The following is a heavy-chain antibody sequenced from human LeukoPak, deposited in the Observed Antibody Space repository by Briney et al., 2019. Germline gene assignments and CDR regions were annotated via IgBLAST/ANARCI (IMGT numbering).Heavy chain of an antibody. CDR3: ARGERSWFGGYFDY. Sequence: SETLSLTCTVSGGSISSSSYYWGWIRQPPGKGLEWTGEINHSGSTNYNPSLKSRVTISVDTSKNQFSLKLSSVTAADTAVYYCARGERSWFGGYFDYWGQGTLVTVSS. D-gene: IGHD3-10*01. CDR2: INHSGST. V-gene: IGHV4-39*07. J-gene: IGHJ4*02. CDR1: GGSISSSSYY.